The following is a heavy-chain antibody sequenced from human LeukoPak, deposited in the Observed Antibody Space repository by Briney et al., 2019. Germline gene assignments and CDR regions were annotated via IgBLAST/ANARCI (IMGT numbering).Heavy chain of an antibody. J-gene: IGHJ4*02. CDR3: ARVYDYVWGSYRYFDY. Sequence: SETLSLTCTVSGGSISSYYWSWIRQPPGKGLEWIGYIYYSGSTNYNPSLKSRVTISVDTSKNQFSLKLSSVTAADTAVYYCARVYDYVWGSYRYFDYWGQGTLVTVSP. V-gene: IGHV4-59*01. CDR2: IYYSGST. CDR1: GGSISSYY. D-gene: IGHD3-16*02.